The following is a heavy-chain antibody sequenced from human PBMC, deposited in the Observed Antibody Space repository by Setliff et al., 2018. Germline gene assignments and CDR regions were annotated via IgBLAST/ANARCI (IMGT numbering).Heavy chain of an antibody. Sequence: GGSLRLSCVASGFTFSNYAMAWVRQAPGKGLEWVSAISGSGDSTYYADSVKGRFTISRDNAKNSLYLQMNSLRAEDTAVYYCARSPSRPYSSSWYVNWGQGTLVTVSS. D-gene: IGHD6-13*01. V-gene: IGHV3-21*01. CDR3: ARSPSRPYSSSWYVN. J-gene: IGHJ4*02. CDR1: GFTFSNYA. CDR2: ISGSGDST.